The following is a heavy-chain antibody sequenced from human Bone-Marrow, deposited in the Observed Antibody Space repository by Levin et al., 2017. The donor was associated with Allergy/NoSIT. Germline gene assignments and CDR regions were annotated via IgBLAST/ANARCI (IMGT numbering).Heavy chain of an antibody. V-gene: IGHV3-23*01. D-gene: IGHD6-19*01. CDR2: ISGDADMT. CDR1: GFPFHTSA. J-gene: IGHJ4*02. CDR3: ATGSSGWFQETDS. Sequence: GASVKVSCTASGFPFHTSAMTWVRQAPGQGLGWVSSISGDADMTSYADSVKGRFTVSRDNSKNMLFLQMDNLRVEDTAVFYCATGSSGWFQETDSWGQGPLVTFSS.